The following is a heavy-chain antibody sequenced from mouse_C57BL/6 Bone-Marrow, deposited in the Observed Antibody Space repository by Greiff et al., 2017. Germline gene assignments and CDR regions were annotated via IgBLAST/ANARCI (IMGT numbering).Heavy chain of an antibody. CDR2: IHPNSGST. J-gene: IGHJ2*01. V-gene: IGHV1-64*01. D-gene: IGHD2-3*01. CDR3: ARGGYYDY. Sequence: QVQLQQLGAELVKPGASVKLSCKASCYTFSSYWMLWVKQRPGQGLGWIGMIHPNSGSTNYNEKFKSKATLTVDKSSSPAYMRLRSLRSGDSGVYCCARGGYYDYWGQDATLTGSS. CDR1: CYTFSSYW.